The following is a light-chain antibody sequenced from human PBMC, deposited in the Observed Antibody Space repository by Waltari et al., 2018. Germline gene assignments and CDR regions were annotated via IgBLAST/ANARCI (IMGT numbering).Light chain of an antibody. CDR2: RNN. Sequence: QSVLTQPPSVSGTPGQRVTISCSGGSSNIGTSFVYWYQQLPGTAPHLPMNRNNPRPSGIPERFSGANSGNTATLTISGTQAMDEADYYCQAWDSSTVVFGGGTKLTVL. J-gene: IGLJ2*01. CDR3: QAWDSSTVV. V-gene: IGLV1-47*01. CDR1: SSNIGTSF.